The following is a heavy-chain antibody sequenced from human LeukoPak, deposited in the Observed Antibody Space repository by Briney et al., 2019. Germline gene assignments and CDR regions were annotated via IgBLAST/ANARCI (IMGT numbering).Heavy chain of an antibody. J-gene: IGHJ4*02. Sequence: PGGSLRLSCAASGFTVSIYAMTWARQAPGRGLEWVSVISTDSGSTHYADSLKGRFAISRDNSKNTLSLQMDSLGAEDTAVYYCARNWGLDYWGQGTLVTVSS. D-gene: IGHD7-27*01. CDR2: ISTDSGST. V-gene: IGHV3-23*01. CDR1: GFTVSIYA. CDR3: ARNWGLDY.